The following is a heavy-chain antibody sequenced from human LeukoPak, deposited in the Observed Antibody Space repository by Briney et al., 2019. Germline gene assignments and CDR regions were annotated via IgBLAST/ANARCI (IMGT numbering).Heavy chain of an antibody. CDR2: ISGSGDSST. CDR1: GFTFSSYV. V-gene: IGHV3-23*01. CDR3: AKDLTANPYYYYGMDV. J-gene: IGHJ6*02. Sequence: GGSLRLSCAASGFTFSSYVMSWVRQAPGKGLEWVSTISGSGDSSTYYADSVKGRFTISRDNSKYILYVQMNSLRAEDTAVYYCAKDLTANPYYYYGMDVWGQGTTVTVSS. D-gene: IGHD2-8*01.